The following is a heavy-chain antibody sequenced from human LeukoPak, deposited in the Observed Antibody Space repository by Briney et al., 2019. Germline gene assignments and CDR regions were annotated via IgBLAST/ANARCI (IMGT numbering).Heavy chain of an antibody. CDR1: GYTFTSYG. CDR3: ARASSTTTLYYYYYAMDV. V-gene: IGHV1-18*04. D-gene: IGHD4-17*01. J-gene: IGHJ6*04. Sequence: ASVKVCCKASGYTFTSYGISWVRQAPGQGLEWMGWISAYNGNTNYAQKLQGRVTMTTDTSTSTAYMELRSLRSDDTAVYYCARASSTTTLYYYYYAMDVGGKGTTVTVSS. CDR2: ISAYNGNT.